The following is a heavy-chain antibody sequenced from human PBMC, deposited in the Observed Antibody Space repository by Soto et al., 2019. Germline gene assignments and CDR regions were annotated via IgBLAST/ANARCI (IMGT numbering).Heavy chain of an antibody. D-gene: IGHD2-2*02. J-gene: IGHJ4*02. CDR3: ASSRDIVVVPAAIYFDY. CDR2: IIPIFGTA. V-gene: IGHV1-69*01. CDR1: GGTFSSYA. Sequence: QVQLVQSGAEVKKPGSSVKVSCKASGGTFSSYAISWVRQAPGQGLEWMGGIIPIFGTANYAQKFQGRVTMTADDSTSTAYMELSSLRSEDTAVYYCASSRDIVVVPAAIYFDYWGQGTLVTVSS.